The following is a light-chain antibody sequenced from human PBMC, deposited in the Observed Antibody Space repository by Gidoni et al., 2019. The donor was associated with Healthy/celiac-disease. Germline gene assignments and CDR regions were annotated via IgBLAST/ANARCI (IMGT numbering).Light chain of an antibody. CDR3: QAWDSSTAPV. V-gene: IGLV3-1*01. CDR1: ELGDKY. J-gene: IGLJ3*02. CDR2: RHS. Sequence: SYELTQPPSVSVSPGQTASITCSGDELGDKYACWYQQKPGQSPVLVIYRHSKRPSGIPERFSSSNSGSTATLTISGTQAMDEADYYCQAWDSSTAPVFGGGTKLTVL.